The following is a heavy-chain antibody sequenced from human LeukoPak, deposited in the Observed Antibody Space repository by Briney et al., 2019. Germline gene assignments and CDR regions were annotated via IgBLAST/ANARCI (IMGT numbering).Heavy chain of an antibody. J-gene: IGHJ6*03. Sequence: PGGSLRLSCAASGFTFSSYWMCWVRQAPGKGLEWVANIKQDGSEKYYVDSVKGRFTISRDNAKNSLYLQMNSLRAEDTAVYYCARHGVAGRAYYYYYMDVWGKGTTVTVSS. D-gene: IGHD6-19*01. CDR1: GFTFSSYW. CDR2: IKQDGSEK. V-gene: IGHV3-7*01. CDR3: ARHGVAGRAYYYYYMDV.